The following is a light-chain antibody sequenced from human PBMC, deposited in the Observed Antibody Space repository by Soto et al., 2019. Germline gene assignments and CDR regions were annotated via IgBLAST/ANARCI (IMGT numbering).Light chain of an antibody. V-gene: IGLV1-44*01. Sequence: QAVVTQPPSASGTPGQTVTISCSGSGFNIGANTVNWYQHLPGMAPRLLIFGNTHRPSGVHDRFSGSTSGTSASLAISGLQPEDEANYYCAAWDDSLNGLQFGGGTQLTVL. CDR1: GFNIGANT. CDR2: GNT. J-gene: IGLJ7*01. CDR3: AAWDDSLNGLQ.